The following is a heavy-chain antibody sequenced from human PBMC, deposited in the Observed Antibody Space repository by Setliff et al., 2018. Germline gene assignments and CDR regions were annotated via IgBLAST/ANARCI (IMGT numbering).Heavy chain of an antibody. J-gene: IGHJ4*02. CDR1: GGTFSGYA. Sequence: GASVKVSCKASGGTFSGYAFSWVRQAPGQGLEWMGWINNYSFKTTYSQKFLDRVTMTTDTSATTAYMELKNLRSDDTAVYYCARINFYVSSGRLDFDYWGQGTPVTVSS. CDR2: INNYSFKT. CDR3: ARINFYVSSGRLDFDY. D-gene: IGHD6-19*01. V-gene: IGHV1-18*01.